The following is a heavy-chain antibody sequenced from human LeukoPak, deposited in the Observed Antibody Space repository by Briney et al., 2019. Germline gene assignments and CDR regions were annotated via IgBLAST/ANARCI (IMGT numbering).Heavy chain of an antibody. CDR1: GYTFTGYY. D-gene: IGHD7-27*01. CDR3: ARDVTGDQSWFFDL. CDR2: INPNSGGT. V-gene: IGHV1-2*02. Sequence: ASVKVSCKASGYTFTGYYMHWVRQAPGQGLEWMGWINPNSGGTNHAQKFQGRVTMTRDTSISTAYMEVSRLTSDDTAVYYCARDVTGDQSWFFDLWGRGTLVTVSS. J-gene: IGHJ2*01.